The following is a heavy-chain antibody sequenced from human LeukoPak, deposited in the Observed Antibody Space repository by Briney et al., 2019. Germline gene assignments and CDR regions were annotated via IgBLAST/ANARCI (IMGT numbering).Heavy chain of an antibody. CDR3: ARVNDILTGFYTSDY. Sequence: ASVKVSCKASGYTFTSYGINWVRQAPGQGLEWMGWISAYNGDTNYAQKLQGRVTMTTDTSTSTAYMELRSLRSDDTAVYYCARVNDILTGFYTSDYWGQGTLVTVSS. CDR2: ISAYNGDT. CDR1: GYTFTSYG. D-gene: IGHD3-9*01. J-gene: IGHJ4*02. V-gene: IGHV1-18*04.